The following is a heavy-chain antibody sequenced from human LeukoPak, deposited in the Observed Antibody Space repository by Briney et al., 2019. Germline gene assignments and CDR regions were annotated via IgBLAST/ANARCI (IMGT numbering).Heavy chain of an antibody. CDR2: IKRKTDGGTT. V-gene: IGHV3-15*01. CDR3: TTNRRAVAGTSNFDC. J-gene: IGHJ4*02. CDR1: GFTFSNAW. D-gene: IGHD6-19*01. Sequence: GGSLRLSCAASGFTFSNAWMSWVRQAPGKGLEWGGRIKRKTDGGTTDYAATVKGRFIISRDDSKHTLYLQMNSLKTEDTAVYYCTTNRRAVAGTSNFDCWGEGTLVTVSS.